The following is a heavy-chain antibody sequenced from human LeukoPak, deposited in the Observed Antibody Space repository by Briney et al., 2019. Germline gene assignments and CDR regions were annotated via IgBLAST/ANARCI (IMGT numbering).Heavy chain of an antibody. J-gene: IGHJ4*02. CDR2: IVPRSGDT. Sequence: GASVKVSCNASGYTFTSYGISWVRHAPGQGLEWVGWIVPRSGDTNYAQRFQGRVTMTRDTSISTVYMELSGLTSDDTAVYYWAVSIQAASIPAFDYWGQGAPVTVSS. D-gene: IGHD6-25*01. CDR3: AVSIQAASIPAFDY. CDR1: GYTFTSYG. V-gene: IGHV1-2*02.